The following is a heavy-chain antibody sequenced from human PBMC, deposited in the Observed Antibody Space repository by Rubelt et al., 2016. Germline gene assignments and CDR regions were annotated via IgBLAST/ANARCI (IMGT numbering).Heavy chain of an antibody. CDR1: GGSISSYY. Sequence: GGSISSYYWSWIRQPPGKGLEWIGEINHSGSTNYNPSLKSRVTISVDTSKNQFSLKLSSVTAADTAVYYCAGLRWRTTRYYYYGMDVWGQGTTVTVSS. D-gene: IGHD4-23*01. CDR3: AGLRWRTTRYYYYGMDV. V-gene: IGHV4-34*01. J-gene: IGHJ6*02. CDR2: INHSGST.